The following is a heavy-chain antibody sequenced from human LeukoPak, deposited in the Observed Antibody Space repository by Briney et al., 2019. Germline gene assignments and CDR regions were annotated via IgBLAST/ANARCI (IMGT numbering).Heavy chain of an antibody. V-gene: IGHV3-23*01. CDR3: AKFSQRWLLDNWSDP. Sequence: GGSVRLSCAASGFTFSSYAMSWVGQAPGKGLEWVSAISGSGGSTYYADSVKGRFTISRDNSKNTLYLQMNSLRAEDTAVYYCAKFSQRWLLDNWSDPWGQGTLVTVSS. CDR1: GFTFSSYA. CDR2: ISGSGGST. D-gene: IGHD5-24*01. J-gene: IGHJ5*02.